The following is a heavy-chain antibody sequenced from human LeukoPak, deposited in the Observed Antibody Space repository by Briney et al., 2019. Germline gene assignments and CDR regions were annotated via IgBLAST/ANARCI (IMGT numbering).Heavy chain of an antibody. J-gene: IGHJ6*04. V-gene: IGHV3-7*01. CDR2: MKQEWREK. CDR1: GFTSSSCW. CDR3: GRDRGFGQADV. Sequence: GGSLTLSCAASGFTSSSCWMIWLRQAPGKGLEGVANMKQEWREKYYVDSVKGRFTIARDNAKNPLYLQMNSLRAEDTAVYYCGRDRGFGQADVWGKGTTVTVSS. D-gene: IGHD3-10*01.